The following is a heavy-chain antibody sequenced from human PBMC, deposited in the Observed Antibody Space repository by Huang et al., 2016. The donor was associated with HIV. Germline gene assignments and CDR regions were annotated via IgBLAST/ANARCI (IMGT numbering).Heavy chain of an antibody. CDR1: GGTFKNYA. CDR2: ISPGFGTG. D-gene: IGHD5-18*01. CDR3: TRDKGTSMGPFDY. Sequence: QVQLVQSGAEVKKPGSSVKVSCKASGGTFKNYAFSWVRQATGLGLEWMGGISPGFGTGNHATNFQGRVTITAGEATSTADMELSRLRSEDTAVYDCTRDKGTSMGPFDYWGQGTLVTVSS. J-gene: IGHJ4*02. V-gene: IGHV1-69*13.